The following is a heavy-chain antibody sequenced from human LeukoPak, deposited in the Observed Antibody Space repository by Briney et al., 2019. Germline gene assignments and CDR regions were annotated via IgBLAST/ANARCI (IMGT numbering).Heavy chain of an antibody. CDR3: ARASSTY. J-gene: IGHJ4*02. V-gene: IGHV1-2*02. CDR1: RYTFTNYY. CDR2: IGPHSGGT. Sequence: AAVKVSCKTSRYTFTNYYVHWVRQAPGQGLEWMGWIGPHSGGTNFAQKFKGRVTGTSDTSISTVYMELDRLQSDDTAVYYCARASSTYWGQGTQVTVS.